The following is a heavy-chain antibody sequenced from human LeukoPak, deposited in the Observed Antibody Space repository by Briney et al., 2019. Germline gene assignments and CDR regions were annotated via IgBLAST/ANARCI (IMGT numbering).Heavy chain of an antibody. CDR1: GFSFSSQA. Sequence: GGSLGLSCAASGFSFSSQAMGWVRQAPGKGLEWVSGVDYSGTNTHYADSVKGRFTISRDNSKNTLSLQINSLRAEDTAVYYCAKDARRTSGWYYFDYWGRGSLVTVSS. J-gene: IGHJ4*02. CDR3: AKDARRTSGWYYFDY. V-gene: IGHV3-23*01. D-gene: IGHD6-19*01. CDR2: VDYSGTNT.